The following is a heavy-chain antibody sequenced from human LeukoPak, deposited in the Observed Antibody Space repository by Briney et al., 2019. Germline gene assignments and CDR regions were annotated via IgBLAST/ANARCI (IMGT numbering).Heavy chain of an antibody. CDR1: GSSVRTKY. CDR3: ARVGGVPAAHFDY. V-gene: IGHV3-53*01. J-gene: IGHJ4*02. CDR2: IYASGTT. D-gene: IGHD2-2*01. Sequence: QRGGSLRLSCAASGSSVRTKYMACVRQAPGKGLEWVSLIYASGTTYHSDSVKGRFTISRDNSKNSVYLQMDSLRAEDTAVYYCARVGGVPAAHFDYWGQGTLVTVSS.